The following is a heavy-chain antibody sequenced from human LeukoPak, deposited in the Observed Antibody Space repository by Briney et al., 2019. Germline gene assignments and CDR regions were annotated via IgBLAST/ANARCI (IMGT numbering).Heavy chain of an antibody. CDR3: AKGKGHYYDRSGYYVLDY. Sequence: GRSLRLSCAASGFTFSTYGMHWVRQAPGKGLEGVAVIWYDGSNKYYADSVKGRFTISRDNSKNTLYLQMNSLRAEDTAVYYCAKGKGHYYDRSGYYVLDYWGQGTLVTVSS. V-gene: IGHV3-33*06. CDR1: GFTFSTYG. J-gene: IGHJ4*02. D-gene: IGHD3-22*01. CDR2: IWYDGSNK.